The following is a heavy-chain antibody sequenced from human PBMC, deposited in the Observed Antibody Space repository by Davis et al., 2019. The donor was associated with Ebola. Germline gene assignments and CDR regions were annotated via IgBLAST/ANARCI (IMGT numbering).Heavy chain of an antibody. CDR2: INPNSGAT. D-gene: IGHD3-3*01. J-gene: IGHJ6*03. CDR3: ARDRSSGPSLEAYMDV. CDR1: GYTFTGYY. Sequence: ASVKVSCKASGYTFTGYYMHWVRQAPGQGLEWMGWINPNSGATNYAQKFQGRVTMTRDTSISTAYMELTRLRSDDTAVYYCARDRSSGPSLEAYMDVWGKGTTVTVSS. V-gene: IGHV1-2*02.